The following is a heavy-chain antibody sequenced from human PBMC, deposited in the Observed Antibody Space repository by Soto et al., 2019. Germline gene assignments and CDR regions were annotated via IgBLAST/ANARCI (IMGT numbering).Heavy chain of an antibody. CDR2: IYYSGST. CDR3: ARDRIAVAGQNYYYYYGMDV. V-gene: IGHV4-59*01. Sequence: SGTLSLTCTVSGGSISSYYWSWIRQPPGKRLEWIGYIYYSGSTNYNPSLKSRVTISVDTSKNQFSLKLSSVTAADTAVYYCARDRIAVAGQNYYYYYGMDVRGQGTTVTAP. D-gene: IGHD6-19*01. CDR1: GGSISSYY. J-gene: IGHJ6*02.